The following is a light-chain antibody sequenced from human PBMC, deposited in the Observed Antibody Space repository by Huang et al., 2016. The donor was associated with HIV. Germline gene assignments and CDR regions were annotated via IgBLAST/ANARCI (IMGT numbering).Light chain of an antibody. CDR1: HNISNKF. CDR3: QQYLSSPVT. V-gene: IGKV3-20*01. Sequence: EVVLTQSPDTLSLSPGERAALSCRASHNISNKFLAWYQQKSGQAPGLLIYGASSRAIGIPDRFSGSGSGTEFTLTISRLEPQDSAMYYCQQYLSSPVTFGGGTNVEIK. CDR2: GAS. J-gene: IGKJ4*01.